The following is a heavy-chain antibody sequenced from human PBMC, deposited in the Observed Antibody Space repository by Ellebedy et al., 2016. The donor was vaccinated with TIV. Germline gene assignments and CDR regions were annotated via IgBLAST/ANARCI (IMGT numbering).Heavy chain of an antibody. CDR3: ARDIDIVVVPAAPYYYYGMDV. CDR1: GYTFTSYG. D-gene: IGHD2-2*01. CDR2: ISAYNGNT. J-gene: IGHJ6*02. Sequence: AASVKVSCKASGYTFTSYGISWVRQAPGQGLEWMGWISAYNGNTNYAQKLQGRVTMTTDTSTSTAYMELRSLRSDDTAVYYCARDIDIVVVPAAPYYYYGMDVWGQGTTVTV. V-gene: IGHV1-18*01.